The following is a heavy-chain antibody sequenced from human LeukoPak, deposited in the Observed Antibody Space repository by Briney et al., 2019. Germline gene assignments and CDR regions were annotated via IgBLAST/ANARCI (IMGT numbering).Heavy chain of an antibody. CDR1: GFTFRSNT. J-gene: IGHJ4*02. Sequence: GGSLRLSCAASGFTFRSNTMNWVRQAPGKGLEWVSSISSSSSNMYYADSVQGRFTISRDNAKNSLYLQMNSLRAEDTGVYYCARDSYYTPDYWGQGTLVTVSS. V-gene: IGHV3-21*01. D-gene: IGHD3-22*01. CDR3: ARDSYYTPDY. CDR2: ISSSSSNM.